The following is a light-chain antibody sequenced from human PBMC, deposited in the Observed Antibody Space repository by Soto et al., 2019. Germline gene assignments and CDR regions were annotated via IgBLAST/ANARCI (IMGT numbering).Light chain of an antibody. CDR3: QQRSNWPPT. Sequence: EIVLTQSPGILFLSPGERATLSCRASQSVGTFLAWYRQKPGQAPRLLIYDGSNGETGIPARFSGSGAGTDFTHAISSLQPEDVAVDDCQQRSNWPPTFGGGTKV. J-gene: IGKJ4*01. CDR2: DGS. V-gene: IGKV3-11*01. CDR1: QSVGTF.